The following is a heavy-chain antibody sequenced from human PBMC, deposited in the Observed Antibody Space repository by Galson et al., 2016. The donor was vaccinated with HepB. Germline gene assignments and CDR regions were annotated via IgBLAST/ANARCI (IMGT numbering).Heavy chain of an antibody. J-gene: IGHJ4*02. D-gene: IGHD5/OR15-5a*01. CDR1: GFTFSTYW. CDR2: IHPDGSTT. V-gene: IGHV3-74*01. Sequence: SLRLSCAASGFTFSTYWMHWARQAPGKGLVWVSQIHPDGSTTYYADSVKGRFTISRDNAKNSLYLEMNSLRPDDSAFYYCAKDLGRSVGTIAFWGQGTLVTVSS. CDR3: AKDLGRSVGTIAF.